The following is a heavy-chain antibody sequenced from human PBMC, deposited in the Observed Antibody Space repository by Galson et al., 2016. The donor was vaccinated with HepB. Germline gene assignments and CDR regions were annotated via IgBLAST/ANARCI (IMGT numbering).Heavy chain of an antibody. CDR2: IYPGDSDT. Sequence: QSGAEVKKPGESLKISCKGSGYSFSNYWIDWVRQMPGKGLEWMGIIYPGDSDTRYSPSFQGQVTISADKSIGTAYLQWSSLKASDTAIYYCARQEGGDDCQFGPVSDYWGQGTLVSVSS. CDR3: ARQEGGDDCQFGPVSDY. V-gene: IGHV5-51*01. J-gene: IGHJ4*02. CDR1: GYSFSNYW. D-gene: IGHD2-21*02.